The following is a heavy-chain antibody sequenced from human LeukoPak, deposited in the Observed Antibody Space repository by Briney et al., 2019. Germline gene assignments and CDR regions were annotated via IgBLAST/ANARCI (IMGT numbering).Heavy chain of an antibody. J-gene: IGHJ4*02. Sequence: GVSVKVSCKASGYTFTSYYMHWVRQAPGQGLEWMGIINPSGGSTSYAQKFQGRVTMTRDTSTSTVYMELSSLRSEDTAVYYCATNAKAGTFDYWGQGTLVTVSS. V-gene: IGHV1-46*01. D-gene: IGHD3-16*01. CDR2: INPSGGST. CDR3: ATNAKAGTFDY. CDR1: GYTFTSYY.